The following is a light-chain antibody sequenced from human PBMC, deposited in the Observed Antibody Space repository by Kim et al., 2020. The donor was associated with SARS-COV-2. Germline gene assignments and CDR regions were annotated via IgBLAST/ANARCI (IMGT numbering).Light chain of an antibody. CDR1: SSNIGSKY. V-gene: IGLV1-47*01. CDR3: AAWDDSLSGWV. CDR2: RNN. J-gene: IGLJ3*02. Sequence: GQRVTLSCSGSSSNIGSKYVYWYQQLPGTAPKLLIYRNNQRPSGVPDRFSGSKSGTSASLAISGLRSEDEADYYCAAWDDSLSGWVFGGGTKLTVL.